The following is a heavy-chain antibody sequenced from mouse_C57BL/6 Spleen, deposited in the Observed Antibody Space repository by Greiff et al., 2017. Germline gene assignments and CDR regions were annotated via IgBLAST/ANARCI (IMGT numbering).Heavy chain of an antibody. D-gene: IGHD3-3*01. V-gene: IGHV2-6*03. CDR3: AKQDSLYAMDY. CDR2: IGSDGST. J-gene: IGHJ4*01. CDR1: GFSLTSYG. Sequence: VKLVESGPGLVAPSQSLSITCTVSGFSLTSYGVHWVRQPPGKGLEWLVVIGSDGSTTYYSALKSRLSNSKDNSKSQVFLKMTSHQTEDTAMYYCAKQDSLYAMDYWGQGTSVTVSS.